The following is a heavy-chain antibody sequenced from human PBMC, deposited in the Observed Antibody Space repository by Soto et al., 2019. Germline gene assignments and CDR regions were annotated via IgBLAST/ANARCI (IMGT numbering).Heavy chain of an antibody. CDR2: ISGGSSDI. V-gene: IGHV3-21*01. CDR1: VFTFSRYS. J-gene: IGHJ5*02. D-gene: IGHD1-26*01. CDR3: ARDLSGAYPVGYCDP. Sequence: EVQLVESGVGLVKPGGSLRLSCAASVFTFSRYSMNWVRQAPGQGLEWVPSISGGSSDIYYADSVKGRFTIARDNAKNSLYLQMNSLRAEDTAVYYCARDLSGAYPVGYCDPWGQGTLVTVSS.